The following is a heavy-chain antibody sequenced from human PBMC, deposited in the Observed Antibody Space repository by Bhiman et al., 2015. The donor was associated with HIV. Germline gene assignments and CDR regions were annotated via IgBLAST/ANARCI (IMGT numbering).Heavy chain of an antibody. V-gene: IGHV3-74*01. CDR1: GFTFSSNW. D-gene: IGHD7-27*01. J-gene: IGHJ3*02. Sequence: EVHLVESGGGLVQPGGSLRLSCAASGFTFSSNWMHWVRRAPGKGLMWVSRIDSDGSSTTYADSVKGRFTISRDNAKNTLYLQMNSLRAEDTAVYYCARPGALLAFDIWGQGTMVTVSS. CDR3: ARPGALLAFDI. CDR2: IDSDGSST.